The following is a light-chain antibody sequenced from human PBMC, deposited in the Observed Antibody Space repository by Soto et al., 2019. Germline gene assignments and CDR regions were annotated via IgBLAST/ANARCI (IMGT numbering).Light chain of an antibody. J-gene: IGLJ1*01. V-gene: IGLV2-23*02. Sequence: QSVLTQPASVSGSPGQSITISCTGASSEVGSYNLVSWYQQHPGKAPKLIIYEVSKLPSGVSNRFSGSKSGNSASLTISGLQAEDEADYYCCSYAGSSTFSYVFGTGTKVTVL. CDR3: CSYAGSSTFSYV. CDR1: SSEVGSYNL. CDR2: EVS.